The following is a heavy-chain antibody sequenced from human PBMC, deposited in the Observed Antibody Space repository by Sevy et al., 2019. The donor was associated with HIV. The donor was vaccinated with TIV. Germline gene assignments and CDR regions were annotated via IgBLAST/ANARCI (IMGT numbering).Heavy chain of an antibody. V-gene: IGHV3-30*04. CDR1: GFTFSSYA. J-gene: IGHJ2*01. D-gene: IGHD6-13*01. CDR3: AKELHGAAAAFFWYFDL. Sequence: GVSLRLSCAASGFTFSSYAMHWVRQAPGKGLEWVAVISYDGSNKYYADSVKGRFTISRDNSKTTLYLQMNSLRTEDTAVYYCAKELHGAAAAFFWYFDLWGRGTLVTVS. CDR2: ISYDGSNK.